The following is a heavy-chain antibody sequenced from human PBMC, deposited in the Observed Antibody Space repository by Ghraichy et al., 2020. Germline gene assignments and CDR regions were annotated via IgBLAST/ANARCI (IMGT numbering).Heavy chain of an antibody. D-gene: IGHD3-10*01. Sequence: SVKVSCKASGGTFSSYAISWVRQAPGQGLEWMGGIIPIFGTANYAQKFQGRVTITADESTSTAYMELSSLRSEDTAVYYCARDSTTMVREPPRENWFDPWGQGTLVTVSS. V-gene: IGHV1-69*13. J-gene: IGHJ5*02. CDR1: GGTFSSYA. CDR3: ARDSTTMVREPPRENWFDP. CDR2: IIPIFGTA.